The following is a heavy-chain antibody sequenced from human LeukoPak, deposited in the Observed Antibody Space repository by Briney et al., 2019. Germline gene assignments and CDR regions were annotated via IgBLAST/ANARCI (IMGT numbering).Heavy chain of an antibody. CDR2: IYSSGST. Sequence: ETLSLTCTVSGGSVSSRTYYWSWIRQPPGKGLEWIGYIYSSGSTNYNPSLKSRVTISVDTSKNQFSLKLTSVTAADTAVYYCARAPYYYDNSGYFRFDYWGQGTLVPVSS. V-gene: IGHV4-61*01. J-gene: IGHJ4*02. CDR1: GGSVSSRTYY. D-gene: IGHD3-22*01. CDR3: ARAPYYYDNSGYFRFDY.